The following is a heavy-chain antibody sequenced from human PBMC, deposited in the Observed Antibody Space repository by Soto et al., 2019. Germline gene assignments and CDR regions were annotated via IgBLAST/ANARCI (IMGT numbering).Heavy chain of an antibody. Sequence: GESLKISCKGSGYSFTSYWLSWVRQMPGKGLEWVGRIDPSDSYTNYSPSFQGHVTISADKSINTAYLQWSSLKASDTAMYYCARLGSIKPFDPWGQGTLVTVSS. CDR1: GYSFTSYW. CDR3: ARLGSIKPFDP. D-gene: IGHD2-15*01. CDR2: IDPSDSYT. V-gene: IGHV5-10-1*01. J-gene: IGHJ5*02.